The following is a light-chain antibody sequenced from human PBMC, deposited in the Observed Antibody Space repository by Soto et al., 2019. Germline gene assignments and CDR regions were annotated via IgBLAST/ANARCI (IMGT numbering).Light chain of an antibody. V-gene: IGKV1-27*01. CDR1: QGIIDY. CDR3: QKYDTAPQT. J-gene: IGKJ1*01. Sequence: DIQMTQSPSSLSASVGDTVTITCRASQGIIDYLAWYQQRPGRVPRLLIYAASTLHTGVPSRFSGSGAGTDFTLTISSLRPEDVATYYCQKYDTAPQTFGPGTKVEIK. CDR2: AAS.